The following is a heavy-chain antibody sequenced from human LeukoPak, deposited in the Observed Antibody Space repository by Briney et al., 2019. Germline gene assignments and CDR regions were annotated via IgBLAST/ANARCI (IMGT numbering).Heavy chain of an antibody. CDR2: ISNDGSRK. CDR1: GFTFSRHG. CDR3: AKDGGCSSTTCYSPYYFDY. J-gene: IGHJ4*02. Sequence: GGSLRLSCAPSGFTFSRHGMHWVRQAPGKGLEWVAIISNDGSRKYYAHSVEGRFTISRVNSKNTLYLQLNSLRAEDTAVYYCAKDGGCSSTTCYSPYYFDYWGQGTLVTVSS. V-gene: IGHV3-30*18. D-gene: IGHD2-2*01.